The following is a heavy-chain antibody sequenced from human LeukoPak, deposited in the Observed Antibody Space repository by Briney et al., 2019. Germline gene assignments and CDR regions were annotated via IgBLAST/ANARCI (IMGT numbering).Heavy chain of an antibody. D-gene: IGHD2-15*01. CDR1: GFTFSSYS. CDR3: ARDRGGSYSALDY. V-gene: IGHV3-48*04. CDR2: ISSSSITI. Sequence: GGSLRLSCAASGFTFSSYSLNWVRQAPGKGLEWVSFISSSSITICYADSVKGRFTISRDNAEKSLYLQMNSLRAEDTAVYYCARDRGGSYSALDYWGQGTLVTVSS. J-gene: IGHJ4*02.